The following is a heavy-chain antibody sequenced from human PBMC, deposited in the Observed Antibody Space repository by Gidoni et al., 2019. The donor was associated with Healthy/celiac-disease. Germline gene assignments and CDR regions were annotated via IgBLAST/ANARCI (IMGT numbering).Heavy chain of an antibody. CDR2: INPNSGGT. V-gene: IGHV1-2*06. D-gene: IGHD2-15*01. Sequence: QVQLVQSGAEVKKPGASVKVSCKASGYTFTGYYMHWVRQAPGQGLEWMGRINPNSGGTNYAQKFQGRVTMTRDTSISTAYMELSRLRSDDTAVYYCARDAGKCSGGSCYPNWFDPWGQGTLVTVSS. CDR3: ARDAGKCSGGSCYPNWFDP. CDR1: GYTFTGYY. J-gene: IGHJ5*02.